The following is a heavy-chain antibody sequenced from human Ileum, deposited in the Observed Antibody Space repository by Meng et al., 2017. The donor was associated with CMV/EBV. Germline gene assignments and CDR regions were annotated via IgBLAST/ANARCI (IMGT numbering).Heavy chain of an antibody. V-gene: IGHV4-4*07. J-gene: IGHJ4*02. CDR2: IYVSVST. D-gene: IGHD3-3*01. CDR1: GGSMSGYY. Sequence: QVYRLESCPELCRPSGPPSLTCRVSGGSMSGYYWGWIRQPAGKGLEWIGRIYVSVSTDYNPSLKSRATMSVDTSKKQFSLRLTSVTAADTAVYFCAREVDVDGAVPQKGGYYYNYWGQGILVTVSS. CDR3: AREVDVDGAVPQKGGYYYNY.